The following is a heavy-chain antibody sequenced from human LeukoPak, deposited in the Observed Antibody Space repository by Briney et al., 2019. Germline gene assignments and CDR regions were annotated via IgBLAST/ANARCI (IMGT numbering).Heavy chain of an antibody. V-gene: IGHV3-7*01. CDR3: TGGSDKVLSGEYCYYMDV. Sequence: GGSLRLSCTASGFTTHYWLNCVCQSPVQGLEWVANIDRDGRVQHYVDFVEGRFTISRDSAKNSLNLQMHSLRGEDTAVYYCTGGSDKVLSGEYCYYMDVWGKGTTVTVSS. J-gene: IGHJ6*03. CDR1: GFTTHYW. D-gene: IGHD2/OR15-2a*01. CDR2: IDRDGRVQ.